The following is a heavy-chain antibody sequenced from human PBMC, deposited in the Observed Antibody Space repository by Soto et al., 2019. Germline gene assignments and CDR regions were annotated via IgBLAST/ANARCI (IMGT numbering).Heavy chain of an antibody. CDR2: IYPGDSDT. V-gene: IGHV5-51*01. D-gene: IGHD6-6*01. Sequence: GESLKISCKGSGCSFTSYWIGWVRQMPGKGLEWMGIIYPGDSDTRYSPSFQGQVTISADKSISTAYLQWSSLKASDTAMYYCARPLEQLGGEVDYWGQGTLVTVSS. CDR3: ARPLEQLGGEVDY. J-gene: IGHJ4*02. CDR1: GCSFTSYW.